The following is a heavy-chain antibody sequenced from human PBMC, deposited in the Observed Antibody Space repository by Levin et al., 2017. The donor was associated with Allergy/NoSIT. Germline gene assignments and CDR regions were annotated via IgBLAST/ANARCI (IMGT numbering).Heavy chain of an antibody. CDR2: IVSDGSHK. Sequence: GGSLRLSCEVSGFTFSSYGMQWVRQAPGEGLEWVAIIVSDGSHKYYVDSVKGRFTISRDNSKNTLFLHMDSLRLESTAVYYVAAKGEFDHRGQGTLVTVSP. D-gene: IGHD3-16*01. CDR1: GFTFSSYG. V-gene: IGHV3-30*02. CDR3: AAKGEFDH. J-gene: IGHJ4*02.